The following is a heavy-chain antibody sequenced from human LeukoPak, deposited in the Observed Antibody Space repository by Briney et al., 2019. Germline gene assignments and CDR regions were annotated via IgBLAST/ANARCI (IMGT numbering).Heavy chain of an antibody. CDR2: ISAYNGNT. CDR1: GYTFTSYG. V-gene: IGHV1-18*01. Sequence: GASVKLSCKSSGYTFTSYGISWVRQAPGQGLEWMGWISAYNGNTNYAQKLQGRLTMTTDTSTSTSYMELRSLRSDDTAVYYCARDLGSGWYPNYFDYWGQGTLVTVSS. D-gene: IGHD6-19*01. CDR3: ARDLGSGWYPNYFDY. J-gene: IGHJ4*02.